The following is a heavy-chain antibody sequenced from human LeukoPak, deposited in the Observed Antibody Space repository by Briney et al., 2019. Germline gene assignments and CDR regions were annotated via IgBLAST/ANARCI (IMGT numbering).Heavy chain of an antibody. CDR1: EFSASNYW. J-gene: IGHJ4*02. V-gene: IGHV3-48*03. CDR2: ISSSGSTI. D-gene: IGHD4-17*01. CDR3: ARDPVLDY. Sequence: GGSLRLSCVVSEFSASNYWMSWVRQAPGKGLEWVSYISSSGSTIYYADSVKGRFTISRDNAKNSLYLQMNSLRAEDTAVYYCARDPVLDYWGQGTLVTVSS.